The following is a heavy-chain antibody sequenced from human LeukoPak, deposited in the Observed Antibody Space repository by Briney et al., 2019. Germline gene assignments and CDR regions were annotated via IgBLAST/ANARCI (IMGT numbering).Heavy chain of an antibody. J-gene: IGHJ3*02. CDR1: GDSISSYC. CDR3: AGRLWRRDGYNLSAFDI. D-gene: IGHD5-24*01. Sequence: PSETLSLTCTVSGDSISSYCWSWIRQPPGKGLEWIGYIYCSGGTDYNPSLKSRVTISVDTSKNQFSLKLRSVTAADTAVYYCAGRLWRRDGYNLSAFDIWGQGTMVTVSS. V-gene: IGHV4-59*08. CDR2: IYCSGGT.